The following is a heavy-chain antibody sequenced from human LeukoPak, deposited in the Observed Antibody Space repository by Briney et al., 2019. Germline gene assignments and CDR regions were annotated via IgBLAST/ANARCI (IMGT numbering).Heavy chain of an antibody. D-gene: IGHD1-1*01. Sequence: SETLSLTCTVSGGSISSYYWSRIRQPAGKGLEWIGRIYTSGSTNYNPSLKSRVTMSVDTSKNQFSLKLSSVTAADTAVYYCARDGGGTGTTWWFDPWGQGTLVTVSS. V-gene: IGHV4-4*07. CDR2: IYTSGST. CDR3: ARDGGGTGTTWWFDP. J-gene: IGHJ5*02. CDR1: GGSISSYY.